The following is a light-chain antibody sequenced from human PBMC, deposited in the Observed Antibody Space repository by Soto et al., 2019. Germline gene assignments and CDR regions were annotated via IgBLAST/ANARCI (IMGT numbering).Light chain of an antibody. CDR1: QSLLHSDGKNY. CDR3: QQYGSSSVT. CDR2: KAS. Sequence: DIVMTQSPLSLPVTPGEPASISCRSSQSLLHSDGKNYLEWYVQKPGQSPRLLIYKASTLKSGVPSRFSGSGSGTEFTLTISRLEPEDFAMYYCQQYGSSSVTFGQGTRLEI. J-gene: IGKJ5*01. V-gene: IGKV2-28*01.